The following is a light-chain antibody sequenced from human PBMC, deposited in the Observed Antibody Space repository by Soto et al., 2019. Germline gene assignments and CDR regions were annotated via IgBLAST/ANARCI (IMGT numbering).Light chain of an antibody. CDR1: SSNIGAGYG. CDR3: QSYDSSLSAPVV. CDR2: INN. J-gene: IGLJ2*01. V-gene: IGLV1-40*01. Sequence: QSVLTQPPSVSEAPGQRVTISCTGSSSNIGAGYGVHWYQQLPGTAPKLLIYINNNRPSGVPDRFSGSKSGTSASLAITGLQPEDEADYYCQSYDSSLSAPVVFGGGTKLTVL.